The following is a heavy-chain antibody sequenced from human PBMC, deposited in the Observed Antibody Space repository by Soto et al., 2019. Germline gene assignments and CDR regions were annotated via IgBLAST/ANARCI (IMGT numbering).Heavy chain of an antibody. CDR2: INPNSGGT. Sequence: QVQLVQSGAEVKKPGASVKVSCKASGYTFTGYYMHSVRQAPGQGLEWMGWINPNSGGTNYAQKFQGWVTMTRDTSISTAYMELSRLRSDDTAVYYCARGGLIAARVWEWFDPWGQGTLVTVSS. CDR3: ARGGLIAARVWEWFDP. V-gene: IGHV1-2*04. D-gene: IGHD6-6*01. J-gene: IGHJ5*02. CDR1: GYTFTGYY.